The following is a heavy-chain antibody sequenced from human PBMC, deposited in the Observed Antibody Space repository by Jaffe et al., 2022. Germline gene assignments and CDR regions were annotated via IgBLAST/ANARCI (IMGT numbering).Heavy chain of an antibody. Sequence: EVQLVESGGGLVQPGGSLRLSCAASGIIFSNYWMSWVRQAPGKRPEWVANIKLDGSEKNYVDSVKGRFTISRDNAKSSLYLQMNSLTAEDTAVYYCARDRWLDYWGQGTLVTVSS. CDR2: IKLDGSEK. CDR3: ARDRWLDY. D-gene: IGHD5-12*01. V-gene: IGHV3-7*05. CDR1: GIIFSNYW. J-gene: IGHJ4*02.